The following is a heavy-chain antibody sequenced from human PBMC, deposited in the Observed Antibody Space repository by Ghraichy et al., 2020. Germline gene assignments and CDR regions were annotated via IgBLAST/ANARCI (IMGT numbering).Heavy chain of an antibody. Sequence: GESPNISCAASGFTFSSYAMSWVRQAPGKGLEWVSSISGSGGSTYYADSVKGRFTISRDNSRNTLYLQMNSLRAEDTAVYYCATDYYFDYWGQGTLVTVSS. CDR2: ISGSGGST. CDR3: ATDYYFDY. D-gene: IGHD2-21*02. CDR1: GFTFSSYA. V-gene: IGHV3-23*01. J-gene: IGHJ4*02.